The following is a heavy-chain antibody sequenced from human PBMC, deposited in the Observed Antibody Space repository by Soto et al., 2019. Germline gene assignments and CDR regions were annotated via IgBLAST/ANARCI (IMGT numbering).Heavy chain of an antibody. Sequence: PGGSLRLSCAASGFTFSSYGMHWVRQAPGKGLEWVAVISYDGSNKYYADSVKGRFTISRDNSKNTLYLQMNSLRAEDTAVYYCAKLAVGELFPFDYWGQGTLVTVSS. CDR2: ISYDGSNK. CDR3: AKLAVGELFPFDY. D-gene: IGHD3-10*01. V-gene: IGHV3-30*18. J-gene: IGHJ4*02. CDR1: GFTFSSYG.